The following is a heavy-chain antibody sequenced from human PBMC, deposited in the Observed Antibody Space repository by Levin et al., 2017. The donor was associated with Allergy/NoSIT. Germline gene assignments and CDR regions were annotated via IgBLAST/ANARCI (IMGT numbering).Heavy chain of an antibody. CDR1: GFTFSSYA. CDR3: VKYYSSAWYMGHEYFQQ. Sequence: PGGSLRLSCSASGFTFSSYAMHWVRQAPGKGLQYVSAISANGGSTYYADSVKGRFTISRDNSKNTLFLQMSSLRPEDTAVYYCVKYYSSAWYMGHEYFQQWGQGTLVTVSS. CDR2: ISANGGST. J-gene: IGHJ1*01. V-gene: IGHV3-64D*06. D-gene: IGHD6-19*01.